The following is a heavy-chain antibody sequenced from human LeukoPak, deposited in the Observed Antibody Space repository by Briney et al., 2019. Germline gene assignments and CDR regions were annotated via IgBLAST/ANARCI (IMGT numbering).Heavy chain of an antibody. CDR1: GFTFTTHA. J-gene: IGHJ4*02. D-gene: IGHD3-22*01. CDR3: ARADNLFDSSGYYWTV. V-gene: IGHV3-23*01. Sequence: PGGSLRLSCAASGFTFTTHAMAWVRQAPDKGLEWISAISAGATSTYYIDSVKGRFTISRDNSKNTLSLQMNSLRGEDTAVYYCARADNLFDSSGYYWTVWGQGTLVTVSS. CDR2: ISAGATST.